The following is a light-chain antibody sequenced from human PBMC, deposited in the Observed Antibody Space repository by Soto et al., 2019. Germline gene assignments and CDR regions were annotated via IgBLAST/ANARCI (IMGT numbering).Light chain of an antibody. CDR2: GAS. Sequence: IVMTKSLATLSVTPEERATLSCRASQSVSSNLAWYQQKPGQAPRLLIYGASTRATGIPARFSGSGSGTEFTLTISSLQSEDFAVYYCQQDNNWPRTFGQGTKVDVK. J-gene: IGKJ1*01. CDR3: QQDNNWPRT. V-gene: IGKV3-15*01. CDR1: QSVSSN.